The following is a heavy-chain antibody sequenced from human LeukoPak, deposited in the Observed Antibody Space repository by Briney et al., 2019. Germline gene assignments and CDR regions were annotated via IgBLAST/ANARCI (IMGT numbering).Heavy chain of an antibody. J-gene: IGHJ4*02. D-gene: IGHD1-14*01. Sequence: GGSLRLSCAASRFAYHTYWMSWVRQAPGKGLEWVASINEGGIEKHYADSVKGRFTVSRGNAKNSLYLQMNNLRAEDTAVYYCARPGTYWNFDYWGQGTLVTLSS. CDR3: ARPGTYWNFDY. CDR2: INEGGIEK. V-gene: IGHV3-7*01. CDR1: RFAYHTYW.